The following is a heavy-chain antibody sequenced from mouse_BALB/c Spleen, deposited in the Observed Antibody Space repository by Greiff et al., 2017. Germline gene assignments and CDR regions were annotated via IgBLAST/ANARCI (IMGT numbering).Heavy chain of an antibody. V-gene: IGHV5-12-1*01. Sequence: EVKVVESGGGLVKPGGSLKLSCAASGFAFSSYDMSWVRQTPEKRLEWVAYISSGGGSTYYPDTVKGRFTISRDNAKNTLYLQMSSLKSEDTAMYYCARLGDGYYDWPYWGQGTTLTVSS. J-gene: IGHJ2*01. CDR2: ISSGGGST. CDR3: ARLGDGYYDWPY. CDR1: GFAFSSYD. D-gene: IGHD2-3*01.